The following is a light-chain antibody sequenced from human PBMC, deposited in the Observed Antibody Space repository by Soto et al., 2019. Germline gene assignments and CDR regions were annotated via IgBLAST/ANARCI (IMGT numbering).Light chain of an antibody. CDR2: GAS. Sequence: EIVLTQSPGTLSLSPGERATLSCRASQSVSRNYLAWYQQKPGQAPRLLIYGASSMATGIPDRFSGSGSGTAVTLTISRLEPEDFAVYYCHQYGSAPYTFGQGTKLEIK. J-gene: IGKJ2*01. CDR1: QSVSRNY. V-gene: IGKV3-20*01. CDR3: HQYGSAPYT.